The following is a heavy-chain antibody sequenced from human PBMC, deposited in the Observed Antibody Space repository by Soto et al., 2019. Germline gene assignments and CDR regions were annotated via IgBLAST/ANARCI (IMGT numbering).Heavy chain of an antibody. D-gene: IGHD3-3*01. CDR1: GFTFSDFG. CDR3: AKKVTIYAVDPADY. Sequence: LRLSCAASGFTFSDFGMSWVRQAPGKGLEWVSVISGSGDATYYAASVKGRFTLSRDNSKNTLYLQMNSLTVADTAVYYCAKKVTIYAVDPADYWGQGTQVTVSS. V-gene: IGHV3-23*01. J-gene: IGHJ4*02. CDR2: ISGSGDAT.